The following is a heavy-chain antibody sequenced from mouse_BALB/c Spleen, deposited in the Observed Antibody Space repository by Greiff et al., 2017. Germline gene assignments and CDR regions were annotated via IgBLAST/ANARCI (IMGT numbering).Heavy chain of an antibody. CDR1: GYTFSSYW. CDR3: ALLGPWFAY. Sequence: GQLQQSGAELMKPGASVKISCKATGYTFSSYWIEWVKQRPGHGLEWIGEILPGSGSTNYNEKFKGKATFTADTSSNTAYMQLSSLTSEDSAVYYCALLGPWFAYWGQGTLVTVSA. V-gene: IGHV1-9*01. J-gene: IGHJ3*01. CDR2: ILPGSGST. D-gene: IGHD4-1*01.